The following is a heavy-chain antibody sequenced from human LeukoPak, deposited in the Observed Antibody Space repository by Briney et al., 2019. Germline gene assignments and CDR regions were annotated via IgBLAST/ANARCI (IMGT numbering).Heavy chain of an antibody. Sequence: PSQTLSLTCTVSGGSISSGGYYWSWIRQHPGKGLEWIGYIYYSGSTNYNPSLKSRVTISVDTSKNQFSLKLSSVTAADTAVYYCAREKYDSSGYYYHYFDYWGQGTLVTVSS. D-gene: IGHD3-22*01. CDR1: GGSISSGGYY. CDR2: IYYSGST. V-gene: IGHV4-31*03. CDR3: AREKYDSSGYYYHYFDY. J-gene: IGHJ4*02.